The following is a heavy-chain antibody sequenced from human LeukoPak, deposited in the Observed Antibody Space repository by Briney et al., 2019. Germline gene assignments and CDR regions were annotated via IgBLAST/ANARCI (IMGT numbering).Heavy chain of an antibody. CDR2: IYPGDSDT. V-gene: IGHV5-51*01. CDR3: ARVVFYDFWSGYYFDY. CDR1: GYSFTNYW. D-gene: IGHD3-3*01. J-gene: IGHJ4*02. Sequence: GESLKISCKGSGYSFTNYWIGWVRQMPGKGLEWMGTIYPGDSDTRYSPSFQGQVTISADKSISTAYLQWSSLKASDTAMYYCARVVFYDFWSGYYFDYWGQGTLATVSS.